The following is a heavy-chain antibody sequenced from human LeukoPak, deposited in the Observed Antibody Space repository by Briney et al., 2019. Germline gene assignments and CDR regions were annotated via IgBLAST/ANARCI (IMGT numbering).Heavy chain of an antibody. D-gene: IGHD2-21*02. V-gene: IGHV1-18*01. CDR1: GYTFTSYG. CDR3: ARVPHCGGDCSASFFY. CDR2: ISAYNGNT. J-gene: IGHJ4*02. Sequence: ASVKVSCKASGYTFTSYGISWVRQAPGQGLEWMGWISAYNGNTNYAQKLQGRVTMTTDTSTSTAYMELRSLRSDDTAVYYCARVPHCGGDCSASFFYWGQGTLVTVSS.